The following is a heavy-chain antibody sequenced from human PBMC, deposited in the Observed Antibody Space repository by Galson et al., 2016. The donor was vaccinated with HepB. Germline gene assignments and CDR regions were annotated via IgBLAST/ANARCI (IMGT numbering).Heavy chain of an antibody. J-gene: IGHJ4*02. Sequence: SLRLSCAVSGLAFGRYTMSWVRQAPGKGLEWVSSISGTGATTYYAESVKGRFTISRDNSRNTLFLQMNSLGADDTAVYYCATTRLLDNWGQGILVTVSS. CDR3: ATTRLLDN. CDR1: GLAFGRYT. CDR2: ISGTGATT. V-gene: IGHV3-23*01.